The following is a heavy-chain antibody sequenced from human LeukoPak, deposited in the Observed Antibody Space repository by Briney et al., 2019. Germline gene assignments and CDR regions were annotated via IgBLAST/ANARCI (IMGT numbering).Heavy chain of an antibody. CDR2: INAGNGNT. CDR1: GYTFTSYA. D-gene: IGHD3-22*01. V-gene: IGHV1-3*01. Sequence: ASVKVSCKASGYTFTSYAMRWVRQAPGQRLEWMGWINAGNGNTKYSQKFQGRVTITRDTSASTAYMELSSLRSEDTAVYYCARDLGYYDSSGFDYWGQGTLVTVSS. CDR3: ARDLGYYDSSGFDY. J-gene: IGHJ4*02.